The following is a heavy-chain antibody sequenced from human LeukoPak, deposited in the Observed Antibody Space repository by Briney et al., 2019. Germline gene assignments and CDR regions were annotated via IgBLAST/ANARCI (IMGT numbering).Heavy chain of an antibody. J-gene: IGHJ4*02. CDR1: GCSISSYD. D-gene: IGHD5-18*01. Sequence: SETLSLTCTVSGCSISSYDWSWIRQAPGKGLEWIGYIYYSGSNNYNASLKSRVTISVAPSKNPFSLKLSPVTAADPAVYYCARLHDGYRYGADYWGPGTLVTAS. CDR3: ARLHDGYRYGADY. V-gene: IGHV4-59*08. CDR2: IYYSGSN.